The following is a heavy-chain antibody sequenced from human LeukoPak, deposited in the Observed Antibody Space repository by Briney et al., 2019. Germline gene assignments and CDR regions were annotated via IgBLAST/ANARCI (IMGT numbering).Heavy chain of an antibody. CDR2: INPSGGST. CDR1: GYTFTSYY. D-gene: IGHD3-10*01. J-gene: IGHJ6*02. Sequence: HWASVKVSCKASGYTFTSYYMHWVRQAPGQGLEWMGIINPSGGSTSYAQKFQGRVTMTRDTSTSTVYMELSSLRSEDTAVYYRARNYGSGIKSPPGYYYYYGMDVWGQGTTVTVSS. V-gene: IGHV1-46*01. CDR3: ARNYGSGIKSPPGYYYYYGMDV.